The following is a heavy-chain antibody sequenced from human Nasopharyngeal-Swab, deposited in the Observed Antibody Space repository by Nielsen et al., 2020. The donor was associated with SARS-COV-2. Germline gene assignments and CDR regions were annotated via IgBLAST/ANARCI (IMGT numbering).Heavy chain of an antibody. CDR2: IYHSGST. Sequence: SETLSLTGTVSGYSMSSVYYWGWIRQPPGTGLEWIGSIYHSGSTYYNPSLKSRVTISVDTSKNQFSLKLRSVTAADTAVYYCARGGYSSGWVVDWGQGTLVTVSS. V-gene: IGHV4-38-2*02. D-gene: IGHD6-19*01. CDR3: ARGGYSSGWVVD. J-gene: IGHJ1*01. CDR1: GYSMSSVYY.